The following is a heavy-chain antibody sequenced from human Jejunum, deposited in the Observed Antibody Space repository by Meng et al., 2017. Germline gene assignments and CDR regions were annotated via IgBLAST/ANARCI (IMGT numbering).Heavy chain of an antibody. D-gene: IGHD6-19*01. V-gene: IGHV3-9*03. CDR1: GFIFDDYA. CDR2: ISWNSDSI. Sequence: GGSLRLSCAASGFIFDDYAMHWVRQAPGKGLEWVAGISWNSDSIGYGDSVKGRFTISRDNAKNSLYLQMNSLRPEDMALYYCAKDIKQWLIDGYFDYWGQGTLVTVSS. CDR3: AKDIKQWLIDGYFDY. J-gene: IGHJ4*02.